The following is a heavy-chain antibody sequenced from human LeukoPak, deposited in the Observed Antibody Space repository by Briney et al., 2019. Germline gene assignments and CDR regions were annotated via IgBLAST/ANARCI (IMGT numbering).Heavy chain of an antibody. D-gene: IGHD5-24*01. Sequence: SETLSLTCTVSAGSISSYYWSWIRQPPGKGLEWIGYIYYSGSTNYNPSLKSRVTISVDTSKNQFSLKVSSVTAADTAVYYCARGGGYKSPFGYWGKGTQVTVSS. CDR1: AGSISSYY. J-gene: IGHJ4*02. V-gene: IGHV4-59*01. CDR2: IYYSGST. CDR3: ARGGGYKSPFGY.